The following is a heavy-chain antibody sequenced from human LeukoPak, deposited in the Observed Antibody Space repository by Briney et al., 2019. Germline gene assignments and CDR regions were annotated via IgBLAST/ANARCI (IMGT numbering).Heavy chain of an antibody. V-gene: IGHV4-59*01. CDR3: ARASLYYYYMDV. CDR2: IYYSGST. D-gene: IGHD5/OR15-5a*01. Sequence: SETLSLTCTVSGGSISSYYWSWIRQPPGKGLEWIGYIYYSGSTNYNPSLKSRVTISVDTSKNQFSLKLSSVTAADTAVYYCARASLYYYYMDVWGKGTTVTISS. CDR1: GGSISSYY. J-gene: IGHJ6*03.